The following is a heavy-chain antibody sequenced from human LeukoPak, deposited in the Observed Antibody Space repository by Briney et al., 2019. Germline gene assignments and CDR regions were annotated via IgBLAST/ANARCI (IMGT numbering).Heavy chain of an antibody. J-gene: IGHJ5*02. CDR3: ARGLTATGSLFDP. V-gene: IGHV3-30-3*01. Sequence: PGGSLRRSCAASGCTFSSYVMHWVRLAPGKGLEWVALISYDGSNKYYADSVKGRFTISRDNPKNTLFLQMNSLRAEDSAVYYCARGLTATGSLFDPWGQGTLVTVSS. CDR1: GCTFSSYV. CDR2: ISYDGSNK. D-gene: IGHD3-9*01.